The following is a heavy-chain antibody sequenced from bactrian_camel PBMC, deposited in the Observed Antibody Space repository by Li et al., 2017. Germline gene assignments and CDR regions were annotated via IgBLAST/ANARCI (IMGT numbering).Heavy chain of an antibody. CDR3: KTEGFDPNRCTGWDTDGH. Sequence: HVQLVESGGASVQAGGSLRLSCVVSGHSRGSNCVGWYRLPPGRAPAEREGIAAIRRSGGETWYAGSVKGRFTISRDNAKPIWYLQMNRLEPDDTAMHYCKTEGFDPNRCTGWDTDGHWGQGTQVTVS. CDR1: GHSRGSNC. V-gene: IGHV3-3*01. J-gene: IGHJ4*01. CDR2: IRRSGGET. D-gene: IGHD5*01.